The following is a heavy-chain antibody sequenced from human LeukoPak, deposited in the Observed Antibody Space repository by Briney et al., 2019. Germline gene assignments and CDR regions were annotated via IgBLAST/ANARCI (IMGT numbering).Heavy chain of an antibody. D-gene: IGHD5-18*01. CDR1: GFTVSSNY. Sequence: GGPLRLSCAASGFTVSSNYMSWVRQAPGKGLEWVSVIYSGGIYNDGTTNYGDSAKGRFTISRDNSKNTLYLQMNSLRAEDTAVYYCARRELLGYSYGLRTFNIWGQGTTVTVSS. J-gene: IGHJ3*02. CDR2: IYSGGIYNDGTT. CDR3: ARRELLGYSYGLRTFNI. V-gene: IGHV3-66*04.